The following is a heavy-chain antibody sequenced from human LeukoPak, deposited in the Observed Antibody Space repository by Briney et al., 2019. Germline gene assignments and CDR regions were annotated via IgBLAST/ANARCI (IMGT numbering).Heavy chain of an antibody. CDR2: ITVGGLTT. Sequence: GGSLTLSCAPSGFTFSSYAVTWVRHAPGRGVEWVSSITVGGLTTYYADSVKGRFTFTRDNSKSTLFLQMNSLRAEDSAVYYCAKGLRTLDQWGQGTLVTVSS. CDR3: AKGLRTLDQ. V-gene: IGHV3-23*01. CDR1: GFTFSSYA. J-gene: IGHJ4*02.